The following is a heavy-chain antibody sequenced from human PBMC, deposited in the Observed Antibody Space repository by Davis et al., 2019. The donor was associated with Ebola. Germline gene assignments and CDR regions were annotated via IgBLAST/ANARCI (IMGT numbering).Heavy chain of an antibody. CDR3: ARQIKLRFLGFGYYYMDV. D-gene: IGHD3-3*01. V-gene: IGHV4-30-4*08. CDR1: GGSISSGDYY. J-gene: IGHJ6*03. Sequence: PSETLSLTCTVSGGSISSGDYYWSWIRQPPGQGLEWIGYIYYSGNTYYNPSLKSRVTISVDTSKNQFSLKLSSVTAADTAMYYCARQIKLRFLGFGYYYMDVWGKGTTVTVSS. CDR2: IYYSGNT.